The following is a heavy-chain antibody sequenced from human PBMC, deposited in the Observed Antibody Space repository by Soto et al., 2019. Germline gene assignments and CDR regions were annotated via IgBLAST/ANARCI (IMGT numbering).Heavy chain of an antibody. D-gene: IGHD3-3*01. V-gene: IGHV3-53*01. CDR1: GFTVSSNY. CDR3: AITGAGYYIV. CDR2: VFSADNT. Sequence: GGSLRLSCAASGFTVSSNYLSWVRQAPGKGLEWVSVVFSADNTHYADSVKGRFTISRDNSKNTVFLQMNSLRAEDTAVYYCAITGAGYYIVWGQGTPVTVSS. J-gene: IGHJ4*02.